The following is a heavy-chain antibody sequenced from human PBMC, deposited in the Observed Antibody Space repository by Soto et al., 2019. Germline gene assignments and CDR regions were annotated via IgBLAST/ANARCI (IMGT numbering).Heavy chain of an antibody. D-gene: IGHD3-3*01. CDR2: ISSDGSNK. CDR1: GFTFSSYA. V-gene: IGHV3-30-3*01. J-gene: IGHJ6*02. CDR3: ARGSVYDFWSGPTANYYYYYGMDV. Sequence: QVQLVESGGGVVQPGRSLRLSCAASGFTFSSYAMHWVRQAPGKGLEWVAVISSDGSNKYYADSVKGRFTIYRDNSKNTLYLQMNSLRAEDTAVYYCARGSVYDFWSGPTANYYYYYGMDVWGQGTTVTVSS.